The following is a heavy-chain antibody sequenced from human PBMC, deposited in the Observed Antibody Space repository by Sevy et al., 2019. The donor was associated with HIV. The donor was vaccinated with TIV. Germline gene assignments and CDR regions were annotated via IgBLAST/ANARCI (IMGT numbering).Heavy chain of an antibody. CDR3: AVITIFGVVTDNWFDP. D-gene: IGHD3-3*01. V-gene: IGHV4-39*01. J-gene: IGHJ5*02. CDR2: IYYSGST. CDR1: GGSISSSSYY. Sequence: SETLSLTCTVSGGSISSSSYYWGWIRQPPGKGLEWIGSIYYSGSTYYNPSLKSRVTISVATSKNKVSLKLSSVTAADTAVYYCAVITIFGVVTDNWFDPWGQGTRVTVSS.